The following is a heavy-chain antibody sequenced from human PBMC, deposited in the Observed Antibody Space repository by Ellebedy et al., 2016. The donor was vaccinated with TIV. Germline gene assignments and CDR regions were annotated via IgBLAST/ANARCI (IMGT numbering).Heavy chain of an antibody. V-gene: IGHV3-23*01. Sequence: PGGSLRLSCAASGFTFSTYAMSWVRQASGKGLEWVSAISGSGGSTYYADSVKGRFTISRDNSKNTLYLQMNSLRAEDTAVYYCARLGIWFGEFLYYFDYWGQGTLVTVSS. CDR2: ISGSGGST. CDR3: ARLGIWFGEFLYYFDY. CDR1: GFTFSTYA. J-gene: IGHJ4*02. D-gene: IGHD3-10*01.